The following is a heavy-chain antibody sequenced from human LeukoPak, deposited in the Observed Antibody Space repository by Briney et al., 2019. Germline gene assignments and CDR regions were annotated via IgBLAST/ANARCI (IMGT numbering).Heavy chain of an antibody. D-gene: IGHD6-19*01. CDR1: GFTFSSYA. CDR2: ISSNGGST. J-gene: IGHJ4*02. CDR3: ARMSGWLGGHDY. Sequence: GGSLRLSCAASGFTFSSYAMHWVRQAPGKGLEYVSAISSNGGSTYYANSVKGRFAISRDNSKNTLYLQMGSLRAEDMAVYYCARMSGWLGGHDYWGQGTLVTVSS. V-gene: IGHV3-64*01.